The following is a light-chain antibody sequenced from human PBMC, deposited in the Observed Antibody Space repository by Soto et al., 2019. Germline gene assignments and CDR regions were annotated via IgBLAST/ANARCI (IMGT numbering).Light chain of an antibody. CDR1: NDDVGSYDY. CDR3: ASYTNTSPVI. CDR2: DVS. J-gene: IGLJ2*01. V-gene: IGLV2-14*01. Sequence: QSALTQPASVSGSPGQSITISCTGTNDDVGSYDYVSWYQQDPGKAPKLIIYDVSNRPSGVSTRFSGSKSGNTASLTISGLQAADEAHYYCASYTNTSPVIFGGGTKLTVL.